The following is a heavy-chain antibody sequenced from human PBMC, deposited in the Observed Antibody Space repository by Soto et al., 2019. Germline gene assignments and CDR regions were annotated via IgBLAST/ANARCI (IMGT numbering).Heavy chain of an antibody. V-gene: IGHV4-39*01. CDR2: IYYSGST. D-gene: IGHD6-13*01. CDR3: ARHPRPSSSWYYYYGMDV. J-gene: IGHJ6*02. Sequence: SETLSLTCTVSGGSISSSSYYWGWIRQPPGKGLEWIGSIYYSGSTYYNPSLKSRVTISVDTSKNQFSLKLSSVTAADTAVYYCARHPRPSSSWYYYYGMDVWGQGTTVTVSS. CDR1: GGSISSSSYY.